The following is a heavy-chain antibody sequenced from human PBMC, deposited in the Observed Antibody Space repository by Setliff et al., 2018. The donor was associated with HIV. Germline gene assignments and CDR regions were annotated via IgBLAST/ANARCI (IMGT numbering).Heavy chain of an antibody. CDR2: IYPKDGRT. CDR3: ARAAGDWNTFDI. CDR1: GYTFIASS. D-gene: IGHD1-1*01. V-gene: IGHV1-2*02. J-gene: IGHJ3*02. Sequence: ASVKVSCKASGYTFIASSMHWVRQAPGQGLEWMGWIYPKDGRTNYAQKFQGRVTMTSDTSISTAYLDLSRLRSDDTAIYYCARAAGDWNTFDIWGQGTMVPVSS.